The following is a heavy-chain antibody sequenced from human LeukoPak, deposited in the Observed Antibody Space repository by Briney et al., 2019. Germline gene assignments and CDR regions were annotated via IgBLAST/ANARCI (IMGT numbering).Heavy chain of an antibody. D-gene: IGHD7-27*01. Sequence: GGSLRLSCAASGFTVSSNYMSWVRQAPGKGLEWVSVIYTGVITYYAGSVKGRFIISRDNSKNTLYLQMNSLRVEDTAVYYCARDTGGIGAFDIWGQGTMVTVSS. V-gene: IGHV3-66*01. CDR3: ARDTGGIGAFDI. CDR1: GFTVSSNY. J-gene: IGHJ3*02. CDR2: IYTGVIT.